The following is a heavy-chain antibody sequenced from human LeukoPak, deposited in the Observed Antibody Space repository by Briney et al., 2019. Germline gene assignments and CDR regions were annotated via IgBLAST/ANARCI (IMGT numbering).Heavy chain of an antibody. CDR2: IYSGGNT. V-gene: IGHV3-53*01. CDR1: GFTVSSNY. D-gene: IGHD3-10*01. J-gene: IGHJ4*02. CDR3: ARDLRGSGD. Sequence: GGSLRLSCAASGFTVSSNYMNWVRQAPGKGLEWVSVIYSGGNTYYADSVKGRSTIFRDNSKNTLYLQMDSLRAEDTAVYYCARDLRGSGDWGQGTLVTVSS.